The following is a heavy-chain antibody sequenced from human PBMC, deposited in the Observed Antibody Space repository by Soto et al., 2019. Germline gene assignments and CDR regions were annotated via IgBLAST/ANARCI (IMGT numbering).Heavy chain of an antibody. CDR1: GFTFSSYA. D-gene: IGHD4-4*01. V-gene: IGHV3-23*01. J-gene: IGHJ4*02. CDR2: ISGSGGNT. Sequence: GGSLRLSCAASGFTFSSYAMNWVRQALGKGLEWVSVISGSGGNTYYADSVKGRFTISRDNSKNTLFLQMNSLRAEDTAIYYCAKGQSNTVSVRTSFDCWGQGTLVTVSS. CDR3: AKGQSNTVSVRTSFDC.